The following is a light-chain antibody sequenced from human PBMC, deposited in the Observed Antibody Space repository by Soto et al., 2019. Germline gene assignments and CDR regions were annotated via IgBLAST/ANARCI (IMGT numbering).Light chain of an antibody. CDR2: DAS. CDR1: QTISNW. J-gene: IGKJ3*01. Sequence: DIQMTQSPSTLSASVGDRVAITCRASQTISNWLAWYQQKPGRAPKLLIYDASSLESGVPSRFSGSRSGTEFTLTISSLQPDDFATYYCQQYNSYSLTFGPGTKVDIK. V-gene: IGKV1-5*01. CDR3: QQYNSYSLT.